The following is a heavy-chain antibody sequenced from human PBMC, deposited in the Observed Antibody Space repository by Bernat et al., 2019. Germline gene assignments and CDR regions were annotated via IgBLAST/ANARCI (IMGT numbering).Heavy chain of an antibody. CDR1: GFTVSSNY. CDR2: IYSGGST. Sequence: EVQLVESGGGLVQPGGSLRLSCAASGFTVSSNYMSWVRQAPGKGLEWVSVIYSGGSTYYADSVKGSFTISRDNSKNTLYLQMNSLRAEDTAVYYCAKEPRLMQYYYYGMDVWGQGTTVTVSS. V-gene: IGHV3-66*01. D-gene: IGHD3-16*01. J-gene: IGHJ6*02. CDR3: AKEPRLMQYYYYGMDV.